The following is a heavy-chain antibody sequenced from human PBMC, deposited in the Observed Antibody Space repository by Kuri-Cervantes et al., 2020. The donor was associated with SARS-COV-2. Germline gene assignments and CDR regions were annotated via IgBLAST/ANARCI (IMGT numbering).Heavy chain of an antibody. CDR2: IYPGDSDT. CDR1: GYSFSNYW. Sequence: GESLKISCQASGYSFSNYWIGWVRQMPGKGLEWMGIIYPGDSDTRYSPSFQGQVTISVDKSINTAYLQWSSLKASDTAMYYCARHNSDTRWYDDYYSYMDVWGKGTTVTVSS. V-gene: IGHV5-51*01. CDR3: ARHNSDTRWYDDYYSYMDV. J-gene: IGHJ6*03. D-gene: IGHD5-18*01.